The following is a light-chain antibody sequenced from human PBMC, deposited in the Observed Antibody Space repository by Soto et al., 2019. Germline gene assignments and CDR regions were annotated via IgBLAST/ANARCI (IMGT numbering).Light chain of an antibody. CDR2: KAS. Sequence: DIQMTHSPSTLSASVGDRVTITCRASQSISSWLAWYQQKPGKAPKLLIYKASSLESGVPSRFSGSGSGTEFTLTISSLQPDDFATYYCQQYNSYSYTFGQGT. V-gene: IGKV1-5*03. CDR3: QQYNSYSYT. CDR1: QSISSW. J-gene: IGKJ2*01.